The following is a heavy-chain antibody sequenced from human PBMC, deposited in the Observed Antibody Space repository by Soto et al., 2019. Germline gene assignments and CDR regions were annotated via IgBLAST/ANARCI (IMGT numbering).Heavy chain of an antibody. J-gene: IGHJ6*02. Sequence: SVKVSCKASGGTFSSYAISWVRQAPGQGLEWMGGIIPIFGTANYAQKFQGRVTITADESTSTAYMELSSLRSEDTAVYYCATWSYQLLGDYYYGMDVWGQGTTVTVSS. CDR3: ATWSYQLLGDYYYGMDV. CDR2: IIPIFGTA. D-gene: IGHD2-2*01. CDR1: GGTFSSYA. V-gene: IGHV1-69*13.